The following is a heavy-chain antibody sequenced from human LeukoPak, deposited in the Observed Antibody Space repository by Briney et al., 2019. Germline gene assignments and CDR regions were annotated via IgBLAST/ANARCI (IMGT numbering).Heavy chain of an antibody. CDR2: IYPANSDT. V-gene: IGHV5-51*01. CDR1: GYXFTSYW. Sequence: GEALKISCNASGYXFTSYWICWVRQMPGKGLEWMAIIYPANSDTRYSPSFQGQVTISADKFISTAHLQWSSLKASDTAMYYCARPACSSTSCYLYFQHWGQGTLVTVSS. J-gene: IGHJ1*01. D-gene: IGHD2-2*01. CDR3: ARPACSSTSCYLYFQH.